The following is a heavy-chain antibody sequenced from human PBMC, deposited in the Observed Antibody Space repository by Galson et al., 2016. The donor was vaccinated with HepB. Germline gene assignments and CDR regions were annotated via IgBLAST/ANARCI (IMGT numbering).Heavy chain of an antibody. CDR3: AGYNYYAMDV. J-gene: IGHJ6*02. CDR2: INSDGSST. V-gene: IGHV3-74*01. Sequence: SLRLSCAASGFTFSSYAMSWVRQAPGKGLVWVSRINSDGSSTSYADSVKGRFTISRDNAKNTVYLQMNSLRVEDTAVYYCAGYNYYAMDVWGQGTTVTVSS. CDR1: GFTFSSYA.